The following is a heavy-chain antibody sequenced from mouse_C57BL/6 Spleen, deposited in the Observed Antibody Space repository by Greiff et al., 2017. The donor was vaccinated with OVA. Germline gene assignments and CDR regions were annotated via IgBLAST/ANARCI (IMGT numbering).Heavy chain of an antibody. J-gene: IGHJ3*01. D-gene: IGHD1-1*01. CDR2: INPYNGGT. CDR1: GYTFTDYY. Sequence: EVQLQQSGPVLVKPGASVKMSCKASGYTFTDYYMNWVKQSHGKSLEWIGVINPYNGGTSYNQKFKGKATLTVDKSSSTAYMELNSLTSEDSAVYYCARDGGSSSWFAYWGQGTLVTVSA. CDR3: ARDGGSSSWFAY. V-gene: IGHV1-19*01.